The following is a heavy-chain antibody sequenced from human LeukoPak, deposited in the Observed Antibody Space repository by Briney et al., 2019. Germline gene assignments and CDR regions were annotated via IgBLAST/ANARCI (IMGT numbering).Heavy chain of an antibody. CDR1: GFTFDDYA. D-gene: IGHD2-15*01. CDR2: ISWNSGSI. V-gene: IGHV3-9*01. Sequence: GRSLRLSCAASGFTFDDYAMHWVRHAPGKGLEGVSGISWNSGSIGYADSVKGRFTISRDNAKNSLYLQMNSLRAEDTALYYCAKDNGLRSGFDYWGQGTLVTVSP. J-gene: IGHJ4*02. CDR3: AKDNGLRSGFDY.